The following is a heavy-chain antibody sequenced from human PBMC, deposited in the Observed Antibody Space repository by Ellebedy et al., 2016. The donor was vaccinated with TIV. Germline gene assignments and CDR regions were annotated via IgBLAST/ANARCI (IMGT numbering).Heavy chain of an antibody. V-gene: IGHV3-7*01. J-gene: IGHJ4*02. CDR2: INQDGSEI. CDR1: GFTFSVYW. D-gene: IGHD3-22*01. CDR3: ARAIGSGSSY. Sequence: GGSLRLXXVASGFTFSVYWMHWVRQAPGKGLEWVANINQDGSEIHYVDSVKGRFTISRDNAENSLYLQMNSLRAQDTAVYYCARAIGSGSSYWGQGTLVTVSS.